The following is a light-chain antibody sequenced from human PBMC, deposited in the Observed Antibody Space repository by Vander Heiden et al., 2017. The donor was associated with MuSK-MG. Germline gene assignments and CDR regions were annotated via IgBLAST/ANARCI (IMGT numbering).Light chain of an antibody. J-gene: IGKJ2*01. CDR3: QQTRYIPYN. Sequence: DIQMTQSPSSLSASVGDSVTITCRASQNIGLSLNWYQQKAGRPPNLLIFSSSTLQPGVPSRFGGSGSGTNFTVSISSLQPEDFATYFCQQTRYIPYNFGQGT. V-gene: IGKV1-39*01. CDR1: QNIGLS. CDR2: SSS.